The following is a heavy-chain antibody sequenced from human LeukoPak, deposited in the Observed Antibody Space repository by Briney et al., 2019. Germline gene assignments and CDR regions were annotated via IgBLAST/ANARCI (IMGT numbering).Heavy chain of an antibody. CDR2: IYYSGST. CDR3: ARVDIRSGGNYGMDV. J-gene: IGHJ6*02. Sequence: SETLSLTCTVSGGSISSGGYYWSWVRQHPGKGLEWIGYIYYSGSTYYNPSLKSRVTISVDTSKNQFSLTLTSVTAADTAVLYCARVDIRSGGNYGMDVWGQGTTVTVSS. V-gene: IGHV4-31*03. CDR1: GGSISSGGYY. D-gene: IGHD2-15*01.